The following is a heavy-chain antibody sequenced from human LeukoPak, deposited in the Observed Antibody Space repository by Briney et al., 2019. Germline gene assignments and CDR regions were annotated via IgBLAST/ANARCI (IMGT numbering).Heavy chain of an antibody. CDR1: GYTFTSYG. D-gene: IGHD2-21*01. CDR2: ISAYNGNT. V-gene: IGHV1-18*01. Sequence: ASVKVSCKASGYTFTSYGISWVRQAPGQGLEWMGWISAYNGNTNYAQKLQGRVTMTTDTSTSTAYMELSSLRSEDTAVYYCARELESEYCGGDCPHTNWFDPWGQGTLVTVSS. J-gene: IGHJ5*02. CDR3: ARELESEYCGGDCPHTNWFDP.